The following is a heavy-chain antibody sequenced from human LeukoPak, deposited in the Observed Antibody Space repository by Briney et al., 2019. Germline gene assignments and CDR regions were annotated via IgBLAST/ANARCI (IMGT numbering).Heavy chain of an antibody. D-gene: IGHD3-10*01. J-gene: IGHJ6*02. CDR1: GFTFEDYA. CDR2: ISWNSGSI. V-gene: IGHV3-9*01. CDR3: AKGGSGSYSYYYYGMDV. Sequence: GGSLGLSCAASGFTFEDYAMHWVRQALGKGLKRASDISWNSGSIGYADSVKGRFTISRDNAKNSLYLQMNSLRAEDTALYYCAKGGSGSYSYYYYGMDVWGQGTTVTVSS.